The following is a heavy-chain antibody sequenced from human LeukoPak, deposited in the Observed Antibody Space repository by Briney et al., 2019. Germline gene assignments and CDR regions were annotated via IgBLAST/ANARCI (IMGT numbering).Heavy chain of an antibody. CDR2: IYTSGST. CDR1: GASISSCSYY. D-gene: IGHD2-21*01. V-gene: IGHV4-61*02. CDR3: TREPADPGHLVVLAVVGCMDV. Sequence: PSETLSLTCTVSGASISSCSYYWSWIRQPAGKGLEWIVRIYTSGSTNYNPSLKSRVAISIDTSKNQFSLKLISATAADTAVYYCTREPADPGHLVVLAVVGCMDVWGNGTTVTVSS. J-gene: IGHJ6*03.